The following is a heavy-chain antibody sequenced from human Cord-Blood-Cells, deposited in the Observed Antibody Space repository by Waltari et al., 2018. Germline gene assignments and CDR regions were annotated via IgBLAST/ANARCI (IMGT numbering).Heavy chain of an antibody. CDR3: ASAWIQLWFDY. V-gene: IGHV4-38-2*02. Sequence: QVQLQESGPGLVKPSETLSLTCTVSGYSISSGYYWGWIRQPPGKGREWIGSIYHSGRTYYNPSLKSRVTISVDTSKNQFSLKLSSVTAADTAVYYCASAWIQLWFDYWGQGTLVTVSS. CDR1: GYSISSGYY. J-gene: IGHJ4*02. D-gene: IGHD5-18*01. CDR2: IYHSGRT.